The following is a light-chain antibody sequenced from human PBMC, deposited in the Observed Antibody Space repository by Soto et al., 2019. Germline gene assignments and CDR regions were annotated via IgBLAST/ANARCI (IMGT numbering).Light chain of an antibody. CDR2: DVS. J-gene: IGLJ1*01. CDR1: SSDVGGYNY. V-gene: IGLV2-11*01. Sequence: QSALTQPRSVYGSPEQSVTISCTGTSSDVGGYNYVSWYQQHPGKAPKLMIYDVSKRPSGVPDRFSGSKSGNTASLTISGLQAEDEADYYCCSYAGSSYVFGTGTKLTVL. CDR3: CSYAGSSYV.